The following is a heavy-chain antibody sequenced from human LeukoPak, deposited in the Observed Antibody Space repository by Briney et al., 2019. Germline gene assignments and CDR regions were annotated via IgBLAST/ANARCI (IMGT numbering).Heavy chain of an antibody. V-gene: IGHV6-1*01. CDR1: GDSVSSNSAA. J-gene: IGHJ4*02. Sequence: SQTLSLTCAISGDSVSSNSAAWNWIRQSPSRGLEWLGRTYYRSKWYNDYAVSVKSRITINPDTSKNQFSLQLNSVTPEDTAVYYCARDVYYYDSSGYYPLDYWGQGTLVTVSS. CDR2: TYYRSKWYN. CDR3: ARDVYYYDSSGYYPLDY. D-gene: IGHD3-22*01.